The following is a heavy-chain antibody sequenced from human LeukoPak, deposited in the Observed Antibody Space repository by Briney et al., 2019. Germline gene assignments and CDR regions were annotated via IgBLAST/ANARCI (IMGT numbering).Heavy chain of an antibody. CDR3: ARDQPFDFWSGYYTPDAFDI. Sequence: ASLKASFKASGYTFPDYYMHLVRPAPRQGVEWMGCINPNSWVPNYPQKFQGTVTITRDTPISTAYMELNKLRSHDTALYYCARDQPFDFWSGYYTPDAFDIWRQRTMVSVS. D-gene: IGHD3-3*01. CDR2: INPNSWVP. J-gene: IGHJ3*02. V-gene: IGHV1-2*02. CDR1: GYTFPDYY.